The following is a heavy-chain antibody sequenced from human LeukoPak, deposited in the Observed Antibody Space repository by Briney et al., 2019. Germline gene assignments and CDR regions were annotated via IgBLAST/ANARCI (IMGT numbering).Heavy chain of an antibody. CDR3: ARQVWSYGRLRPPYFDY. J-gene: IGHJ4*02. Sequence: SETLSLACTVSGGSISSSSYYWGWLRQPPGKGLEWIGSIYYSGSTYYNPSLKSRVTISVDTTKNQFSLKLSSVTAADTAVQYCARQVWSYGRLRPPYFDYWGQGTLVTVSS. D-gene: IGHD5-18*01. V-gene: IGHV4-39*01. CDR2: IYYSGST. CDR1: GGSISSSSYY.